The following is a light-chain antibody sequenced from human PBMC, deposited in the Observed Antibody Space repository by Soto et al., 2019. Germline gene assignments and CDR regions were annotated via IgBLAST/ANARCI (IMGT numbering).Light chain of an antibody. CDR3: QQYNNWPPT. Sequence: EIVMTQSPATLSVSPGERATLSCRASQSVSSNLAWYQQKPGQAPRLLIYGASTRATGTPARFSGSGSRTEFTLTISSLQSEDFAVYYCQQYNNWPPTFGQGTRLEIK. V-gene: IGKV3-15*01. CDR2: GAS. CDR1: QSVSSN. J-gene: IGKJ5*01.